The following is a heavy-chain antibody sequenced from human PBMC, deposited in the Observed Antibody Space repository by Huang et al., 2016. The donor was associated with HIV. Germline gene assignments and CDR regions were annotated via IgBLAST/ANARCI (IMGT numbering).Heavy chain of an antibody. CDR3: ATGFDTYYDI. V-gene: IGHV1-24*01. CDR1: GYTLTELS. D-gene: IGHD2-21*01. J-gene: IGHJ3*02. CDR2: VAPEHGET. Sequence: QVQLVQSGAEVKKPGASVKVACKVSGYTLTELSIHWVRQAPGKGLEWMGGVAPEHGETNYAPNFQGRITMTEDTSTDTAYMELNSLRSEDTAVYYCATGFDTYYDIWGQGTMVIASS.